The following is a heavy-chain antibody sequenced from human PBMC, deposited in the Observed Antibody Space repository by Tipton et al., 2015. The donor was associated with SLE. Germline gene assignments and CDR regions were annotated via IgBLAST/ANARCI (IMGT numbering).Heavy chain of an antibody. J-gene: IGHJ4*02. CDR1: GYSISSGYF. V-gene: IGHV4-38-2*02. CDR2: IFHSGIT. Sequence: LRLSCTVSGYSISSGYFWGWIRQPPGKGLEWIGNIFHSGITHYNPSLKSRVTISVDTSKNQFSLKLKSVTAADTAVYYCASADSSGYSPFDYWGRGTLVTVSS. D-gene: IGHD3-22*01. CDR3: ASADSSGYSPFDY.